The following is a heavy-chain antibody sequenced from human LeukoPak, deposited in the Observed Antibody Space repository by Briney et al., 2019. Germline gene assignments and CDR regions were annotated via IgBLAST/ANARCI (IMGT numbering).Heavy chain of an antibody. V-gene: IGHV4-59*01. CDR1: GGSISSYY. CDR2: IYYSGST. Sequence: PSETLSLTCTVSGGSISSYYWSWIRQPPGKGLEWIGYIYYSGSTNYNPSLKSRVTISVDTSKNQFSLKLSSETAADTAVYYCARGGLLWFGESLFDYWGQGTLVTVSS. CDR3: ARGGLLWFGESLFDY. D-gene: IGHD3-10*01. J-gene: IGHJ4*02.